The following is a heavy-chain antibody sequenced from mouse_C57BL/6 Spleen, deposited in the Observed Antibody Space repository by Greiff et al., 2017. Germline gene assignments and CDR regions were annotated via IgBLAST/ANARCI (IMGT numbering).Heavy chain of an antibody. CDR3: AREGTFITTVVGYFDY. J-gene: IGHJ2*01. Sequence: VKLQESGAELVKPGASVKISCKASGYAFSSYWMNWVKQRPGKGLEWFGQIYPGDGDTNYNGKFKGKATLTADKSSSTAYMQLSSLTSEDSAVYFCAREGTFITTVVGYFDYWGQGTTLTVSS. D-gene: IGHD1-1*01. CDR2: IYPGDGDT. V-gene: IGHV1-80*01. CDR1: GYAFSSYW.